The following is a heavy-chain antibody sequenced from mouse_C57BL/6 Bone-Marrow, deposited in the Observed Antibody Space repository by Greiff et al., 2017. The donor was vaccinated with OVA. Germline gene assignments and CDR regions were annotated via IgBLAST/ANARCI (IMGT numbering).Heavy chain of an antibody. J-gene: IGHJ2*01. CDR3: ARSGCAFDY. V-gene: IGHV1-64*01. D-gene: IGHD3-1*01. CDR1: GYTFTSYW. Sequence: QVHVKQSGAELVKPGASVKLSCKASGYTFTSYWMHWVKQRPGQGLEWIGMIHPNSGSTNYNEKFKSKATLTVDKSSSTAYMQLISLTSEDSAVYYCARSGCAFDYWGQGTTLTVSS. CDR2: IHPNSGST.